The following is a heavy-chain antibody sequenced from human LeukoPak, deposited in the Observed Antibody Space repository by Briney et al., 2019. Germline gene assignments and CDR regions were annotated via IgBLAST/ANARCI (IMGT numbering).Heavy chain of an antibody. J-gene: IGHJ3*01. CDR2: IYPGDSDT. CDR1: GYRFSIYW. Sequence: GKSLKISCKGSGYRFSIYWIAWVRQMPGKGLEWLGIIYPGDSDTRYSPSFQGQVTVSVDNSINTAYLQWSSLKASDTAIYYCARRVGANDAFDFWGQGTMVNVFS. CDR3: ARRVGANDAFDF. V-gene: IGHV5-51*01. D-gene: IGHD1-26*01.